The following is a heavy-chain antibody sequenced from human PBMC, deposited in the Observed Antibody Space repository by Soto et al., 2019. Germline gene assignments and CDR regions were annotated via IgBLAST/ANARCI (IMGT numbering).Heavy chain of an antibody. CDR3: ARALRGVIITKGVYYYYMDV. CDR2: ISAYNGNT. CDR1: GYTFTSYG. Sequence: ASVKVSCKASGYTFTSYGISWVRQAPGQGLEWMGWISAYNGNTNYAQKLQGRVTMTTDTSTSTAYMELRSLRSDDTAVYYCARALRGVIITKGVYYYYMDVWGKGTTVTVSS. V-gene: IGHV1-18*01. J-gene: IGHJ6*03. D-gene: IGHD3-10*01.